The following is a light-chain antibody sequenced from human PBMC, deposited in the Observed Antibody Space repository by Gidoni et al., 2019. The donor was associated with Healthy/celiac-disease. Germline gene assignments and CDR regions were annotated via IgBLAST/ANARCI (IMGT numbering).Light chain of an antibody. V-gene: IGKV1-39*01. CDR1: QSISRS. CDR2: AAS. CDR3: QQSYSTPWA. Sequence: DIQMSQSPSSLSASVGDRVTSTGRASQSISRSLNWYQQKPGKAPMLLIYAASSMQSGVPSRFSGSGSGTDFTLTISSLQPEDFATYYWQQSYSTPWAFGQGTKVEIK. J-gene: IGKJ1*01.